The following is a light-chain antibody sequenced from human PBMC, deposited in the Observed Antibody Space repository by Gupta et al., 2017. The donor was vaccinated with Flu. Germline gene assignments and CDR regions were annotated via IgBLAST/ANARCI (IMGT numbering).Light chain of an antibody. Sequence: DIQMTQSPSSLSASVGDRVTITCRASQGIVKSFAWYQQTPGKAPKLLIYAASILHTGVPTRFSGSGSGTEFTLTISSLQPEDFATYYCQQHFSSPLTFGGGTKVEIK. V-gene: IGKV1-16*01. CDR1: QGIVKS. J-gene: IGKJ4*01. CDR3: QQHFSSPLT. CDR2: AAS.